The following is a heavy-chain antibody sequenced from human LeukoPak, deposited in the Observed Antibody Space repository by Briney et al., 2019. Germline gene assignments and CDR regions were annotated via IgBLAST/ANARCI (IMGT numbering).Heavy chain of an antibody. J-gene: IGHJ5*02. CDR2: IYYRGNT. Sequence: SQTLSLTCTVSGGSISSGGYYWSWIRQHPGKGLEWMGYIYYRGNTYNNPSLKSRVTISVDTSKNQFSLKLSSVTAADTAVYYCARVGYSSSWYWFDPWGQGTLVTVSS. V-gene: IGHV4-31*03. D-gene: IGHD6-13*01. CDR3: ARVGYSSSWYWFDP. CDR1: GGSISSGGYY.